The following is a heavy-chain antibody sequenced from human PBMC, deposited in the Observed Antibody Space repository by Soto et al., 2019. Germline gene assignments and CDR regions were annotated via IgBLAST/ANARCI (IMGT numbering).Heavy chain of an antibody. CDR1: GGTFSSYA. CDR2: IIPIFGTA. CDR3: ARVVTIFRCDGMDV. J-gene: IGHJ6*02. V-gene: IGHV1-69*06. D-gene: IGHD3-3*01. Sequence: ASLKVSCKASGGTFSSYAISWVRQAPGQGLEWMGGIIPIFGTANYAQKFQGRVTITADKSTSTAYMELSSLRSEDTAVYYCARVVTIFRCDGMDVWGQGTTVTVSS.